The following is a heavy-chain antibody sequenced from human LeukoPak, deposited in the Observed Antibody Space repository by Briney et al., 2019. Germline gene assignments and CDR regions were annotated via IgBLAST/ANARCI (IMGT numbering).Heavy chain of an antibody. CDR2: ISGSGGST. V-gene: IGHV3-23*01. CDR3: ASRGGLATITPVDY. J-gene: IGHJ4*02. Sequence: ETLSLTCTVSGGSISSSSYYWGWVRQAPGKGLEWVSAISGSGGSTYYADSVKGRFTISRDNSKNTLYLQMNSLRAEDTAVYYCASRGGLATITPVDYWGQGTLVTVSS. D-gene: IGHD5-12*01. CDR1: GGSISSSSYY.